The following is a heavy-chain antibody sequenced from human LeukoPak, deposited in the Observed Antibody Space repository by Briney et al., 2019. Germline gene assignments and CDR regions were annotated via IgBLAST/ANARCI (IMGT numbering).Heavy chain of an antibody. CDR3: ARFRGTYPIDY. V-gene: IGHV1-46*01. CDR1: GYTLTSYF. CDR2: INPSGGGT. J-gene: IGHJ4*02. Sequence: ASVKVSCKASGYTLTSYFMHWVRQASGQGLEWMGVINPSGGGTAYAQKFQARVTMTRDTSTSTVYMELSSLRSEDTAVYYCARFRGTYPIDYWGQGTLVTVSS. D-gene: IGHD1-14*01.